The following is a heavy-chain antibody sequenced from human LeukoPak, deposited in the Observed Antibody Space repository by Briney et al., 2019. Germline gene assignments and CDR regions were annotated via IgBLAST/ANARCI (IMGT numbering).Heavy chain of an antibody. V-gene: IGHV1-24*01. Sequence: ASVKVSCKVSGYTLTELSMHWVRQAPGKGLEWMGGFDPEDGETIYAQKFQGRVTMTEDTSTDTAYMELSSLRSEDTAVYYCARVGLDGYPRGEWGKFDYWGQGTLVTVSS. CDR3: ARVGLDGYPRGEWGKFDY. J-gene: IGHJ4*02. D-gene: IGHD5-24*01. CDR1: GYTLTELS. CDR2: FDPEDGET.